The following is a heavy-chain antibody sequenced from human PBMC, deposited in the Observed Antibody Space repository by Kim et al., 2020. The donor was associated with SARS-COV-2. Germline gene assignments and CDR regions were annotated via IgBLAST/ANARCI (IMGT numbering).Heavy chain of an antibody. CDR1: GFTFSSYG. D-gene: IGHD6-6*01. Sequence: GGSLRLSCAASGFTFSSYGMHWVRQAPGKGLEWVAVISYDGSNKYYADSVKGRFTISRDNSKNTLYLQMNSLRAEDTAVYYCAKRQYSSSSLDYWGQGTL. J-gene: IGHJ4*02. CDR3: AKRQYSSSSLDY. CDR2: ISYDGSNK. V-gene: IGHV3-30*18.